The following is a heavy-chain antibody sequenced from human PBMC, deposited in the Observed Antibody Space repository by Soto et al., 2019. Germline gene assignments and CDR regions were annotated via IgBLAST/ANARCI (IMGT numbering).Heavy chain of an antibody. CDR3: ARELGKSGMDV. D-gene: IGHD7-27*01. Sequence: QVQLQESGPGLVKPSETLSLTCTVSGASVSSGSHYWTWIRQPPGKGLEWIGYISSSGGTNYSPCLKSRRTISLDMSKTQFSLILSSVTAADMAVYYGARELGKSGMDVLGQVTMVTVSS. J-gene: IGHJ6*02. V-gene: IGHV4-61*01. CDR2: ISSSGGT. CDR1: GASVSSGSHY.